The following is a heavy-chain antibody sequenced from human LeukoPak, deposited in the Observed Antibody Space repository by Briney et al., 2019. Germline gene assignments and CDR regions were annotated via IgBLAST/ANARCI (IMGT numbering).Heavy chain of an antibody. D-gene: IGHD5-24*01. V-gene: IGHV4-30-4*01. CDR3: ARDGYNSGYFDY. CDR1: GASISSGGYY. J-gene: IGHJ4*02. CDR2: IYYSRST. Sequence: SQTLSLTCTVSGASISSGGYYWNWIRQPPGKGLEWIGYIYYSRSTSYSPSLKSRLTISVDTSKNQFSLKLSSVAAADTAVYYCARDGYNSGYFDYWGQGTLVTVSS.